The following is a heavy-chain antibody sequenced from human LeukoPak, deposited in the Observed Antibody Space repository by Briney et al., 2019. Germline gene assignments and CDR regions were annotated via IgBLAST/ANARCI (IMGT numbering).Heavy chain of an antibody. CDR3: ARGGYSSSWGLMAIFDY. V-gene: IGHV3-7*01. J-gene: IGHJ4*02. D-gene: IGHD6-13*01. CDR1: GFTFTSHW. Sequence: PGGSLRLSCAASGFTFTSHWMNWVRQAPGKGPEWVANIEQDGSEKNYVDSVKGRFTISRDNAKNSLYLQMNSLRAEDTAVYYCARGGYSSSWGLMAIFDYWGQGTLATVSS. CDR2: IEQDGSEK.